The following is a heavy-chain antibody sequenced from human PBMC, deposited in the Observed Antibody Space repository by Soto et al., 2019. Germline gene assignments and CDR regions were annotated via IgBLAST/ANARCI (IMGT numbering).Heavy chain of an antibody. Sequence: EVQLVESGGGLVQPGGSVRLSCVVSGFTFSNYRMHWVRQAPGKGLVWVSRIESDGGITYADSVKGRFTISRDNAKNTLYLQMNGLSGEDTAIYYCARDGGGLGYWGQGTLVTVSS. V-gene: IGHV3-74*01. D-gene: IGHD3-10*01. CDR3: ARDGGGLGY. CDR2: IESDGGI. J-gene: IGHJ4*02. CDR1: GFTFSNYR.